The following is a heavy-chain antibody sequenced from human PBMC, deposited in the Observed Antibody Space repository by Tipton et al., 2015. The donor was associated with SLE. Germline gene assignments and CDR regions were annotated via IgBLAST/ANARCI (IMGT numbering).Heavy chain of an antibody. Sequence: TLSLTCTVSGGSISGYYWSWIRQPAGKGLEWIGRVYSCGSTIYNPSIKCRITLSLDTSKNQFYLRVNSVTAADTAVYYCARGGGSYYDYWGQGTLVTVSS. J-gene: IGHJ4*02. D-gene: IGHD1-26*01. CDR1: GGSISGYY. V-gene: IGHV4-4*07. CDR2: VYSCGST. CDR3: ARGGGSYYDY.